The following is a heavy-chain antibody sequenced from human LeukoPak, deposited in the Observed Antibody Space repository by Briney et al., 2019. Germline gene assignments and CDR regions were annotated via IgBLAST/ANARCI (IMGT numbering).Heavy chain of an antibody. J-gene: IGHJ4*02. CDR1: GGSFSGYY. V-gene: IGHV4-34*01. D-gene: IGHD6-13*01. CDR3: ARGKYSSSWIDY. CDR2: INHSGST. Sequence: PSETLSLTCAVYGGSFSGYYWSWIRQPPGKGLEWIGEINHSGSTNYNPSLKSRVTISVDTSKNQFSLKLSSVTAADTAVYYCARGKYSSSWIDYWGQGTLVTVSS.